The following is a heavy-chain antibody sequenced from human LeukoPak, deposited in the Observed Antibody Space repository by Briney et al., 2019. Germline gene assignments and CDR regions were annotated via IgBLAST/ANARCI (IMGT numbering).Heavy chain of an antibody. V-gene: IGHV5-51*01. Sequence: GESLKISCKGSGYSFTSYWIGWVRQMPGKGLEWMGIIYPGDSDTRYSPSFQGQVTISADKSISTAYLQWSSLKASDTAMYYCARLGAPFDCSGGSCYAYYWGQGTLVTVSS. CDR3: ARLGAPFDCSGGSCYAYY. J-gene: IGHJ4*02. CDR1: GYSFTSYW. D-gene: IGHD2-15*01. CDR2: IYPGDSDT.